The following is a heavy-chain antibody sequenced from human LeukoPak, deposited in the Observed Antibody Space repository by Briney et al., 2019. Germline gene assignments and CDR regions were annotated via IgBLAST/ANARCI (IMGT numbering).Heavy chain of an antibody. CDR2: INHSGST. CDR1: GGSISSGDYY. J-gene: IGHJ5*02. Sequence: SETLSLTCTVSGGSISSGDYYWSWIRQPPGKGLEWIGEINHSGSTNYNPSLKSRVSISVDTSKNQFSLKLSSVTAADTAVYYCARGGLCSGGSCYWFDPWGQGTLVTVSS. D-gene: IGHD2-15*01. CDR3: ARGGLCSGGSCYWFDP. V-gene: IGHV4-39*07.